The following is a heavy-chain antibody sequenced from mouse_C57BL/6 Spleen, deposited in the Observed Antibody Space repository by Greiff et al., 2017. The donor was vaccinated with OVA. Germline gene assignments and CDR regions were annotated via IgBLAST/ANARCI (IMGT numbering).Heavy chain of an antibody. CDR2: IDPANGNT. J-gene: IGHJ2*01. CDR1: GFTITNTY. CDR3: GRSGYGSGRRDFDY. V-gene: IGHV14-3*01. Sequence: VQLQQSVAELVRPGASVKLSCTASGFTITNTYMHWVKQRPEQGLEWIGRIDPANGNTKYAPKFQGKATITADTSSNTAYLQLSSLTSKDTAIYYWGRSGYGSGRRDFDYWGQGTTLTVSS. D-gene: IGHD1-1*01.